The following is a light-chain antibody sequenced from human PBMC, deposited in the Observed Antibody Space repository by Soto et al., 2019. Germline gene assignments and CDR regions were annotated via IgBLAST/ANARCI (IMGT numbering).Light chain of an antibody. CDR1: RSNIGSNT. CDR2: SNN. V-gene: IGLV1-44*01. CDR3: AAWDDSLNGVVV. Sequence: QSVLTQPPSASGTPGQRVTISCSGSRSNIGSNTVNWYQQLQGTAPKLLIYSNNQRPSGVPDRFSGSKSGTSASLAISGLQSEDEADYDCAAWDDSLNGVVVFGGGTTLTVL. J-gene: IGLJ2*01.